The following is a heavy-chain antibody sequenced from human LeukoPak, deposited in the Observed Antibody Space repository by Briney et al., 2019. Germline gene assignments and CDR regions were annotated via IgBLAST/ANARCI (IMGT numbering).Heavy chain of an antibody. CDR2: MSVSSGLI. D-gene: IGHD3-10*01. J-gene: IGHJ4*02. CDR1: GFTFSFYS. Sequence: PGGSLRLSCAASGFTFSFYSMNWVRQAPGKGLVWVSSMSVSSGLIYYADSVKGRFTVSRDNAKNSLYLQMNSLRAEDTAVYYCAREFGGSASGAGYWGQGTLVTVSS. CDR3: AREFGGSASGAGY. V-gene: IGHV3-21*01.